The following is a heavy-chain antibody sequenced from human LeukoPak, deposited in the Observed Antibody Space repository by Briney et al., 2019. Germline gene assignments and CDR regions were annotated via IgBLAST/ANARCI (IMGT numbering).Heavy chain of an antibody. V-gene: IGHV4-61*01. CDR2: IYYSGST. J-gene: IGHJ4*02. D-gene: IGHD3-3*01. Sequence: SETLSLTCTVSGDSVSSGSSYWSWIRQPPGKGLEWIGYIYYSGSTNYNPSLKSRVTISVDTSKNQFSLKLSSVTAADTAVYYCARAYDFWSGYYHRGFDYWGQGTLVTVSS. CDR3: ARAYDFWSGYYHRGFDY. CDR1: GDSVSSGSSY.